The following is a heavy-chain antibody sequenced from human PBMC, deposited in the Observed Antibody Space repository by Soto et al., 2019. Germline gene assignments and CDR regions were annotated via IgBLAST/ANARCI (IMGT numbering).Heavy chain of an antibody. CDR3: AKKSSGYYPFDY. CDR2: ISASSAGT. CDR1: GFTFTTYA. D-gene: IGHD3-22*01. V-gene: IGHV3-23*01. J-gene: IGHJ4*02. Sequence: PGGSLRLSCAASGFTFTTYAMIWVRQAPGEGLQWVSSISASSAGTYYADSVKGRFTISRDNSMNTLYLQMNSLRAEDTAVYYCAKKSSGYYPFDYWGQGTLVTVSS.